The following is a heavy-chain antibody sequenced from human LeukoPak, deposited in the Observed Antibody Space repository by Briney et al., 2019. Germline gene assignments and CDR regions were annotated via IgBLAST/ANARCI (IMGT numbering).Heavy chain of an antibody. CDR1: GYTLTELS. J-gene: IGHJ3*02. CDR3: ATSYTVIAAFDI. D-gene: IGHD4-11*01. V-gene: IGHV1-24*01. Sequence: ASVKVSCKVSGYTLTELSMHWVRQAPGKGLEWMGGFDPEDGETIYAQKFQGRVTMTEDTSTDTAYMELSSLRSEDTAVYYCATSYTVIAAFDIWGQGTMVTVSS. CDR2: FDPEDGET.